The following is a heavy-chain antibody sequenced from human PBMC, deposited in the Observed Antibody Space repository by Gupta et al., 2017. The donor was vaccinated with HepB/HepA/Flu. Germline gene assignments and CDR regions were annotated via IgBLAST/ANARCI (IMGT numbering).Heavy chain of an antibody. D-gene: IGHD2-21*02. Sequence: EVQLVESGGGLVQPGGSLRLSCAASGFTFSSYEFNWVRQAPGKGLEGGSNISPSVSNIQYTDAVKGRFTTSRENARTSLYLQMNSLRADDTDVYYCASRLSCRGGDDGGKGTMVTVSS. CDR1: GFTFSSYE. CDR3: ASRLSCRGGDD. CDR2: ISPSVSNI. V-gene: IGHV3-48*03. J-gene: IGHJ6*04.